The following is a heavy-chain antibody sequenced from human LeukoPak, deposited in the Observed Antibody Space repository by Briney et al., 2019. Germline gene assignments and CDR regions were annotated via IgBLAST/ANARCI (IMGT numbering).Heavy chain of an antibody. D-gene: IGHD2-21*01. CDR3: ARAGILWWRASKYYMDV. J-gene: IGHJ6*03. Sequence: PGGSLRLSCAASGFTFSSYAMHWVRQAPGKGLEWVAVISYDGSNKYYADSVKGRFTISRDNSKNTLYLQMNSLRAEDTAVYYCARAGILWWRASKYYMDVWGKGTTVTVSS. V-gene: IGHV3-30*04. CDR2: ISYDGSNK. CDR1: GFTFSSYA.